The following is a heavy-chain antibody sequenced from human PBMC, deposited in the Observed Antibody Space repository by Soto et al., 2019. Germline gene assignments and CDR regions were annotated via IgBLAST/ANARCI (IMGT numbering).Heavy chain of an antibody. D-gene: IGHD6-19*01. Sequence: GGSLSLSCSSSGFTFRSYAMSWVRQAPGKGLEWVSAISGSGGSTYYADSVKGRFTISRDNSKNTLYLQMNSLRAEDTAVYYCANPGPNRKGSGWTGEGFDPWGQGRRVTVSS. J-gene: IGHJ5*02. V-gene: IGHV3-23*01. CDR1: GFTFRSYA. CDR3: ANPGPNRKGSGWTGEGFDP. CDR2: ISGSGGST.